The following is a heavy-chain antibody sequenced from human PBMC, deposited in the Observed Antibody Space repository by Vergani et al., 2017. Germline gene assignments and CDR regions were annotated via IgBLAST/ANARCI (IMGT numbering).Heavy chain of an antibody. CDR3: ARDLYDFLAGNGFDP. J-gene: IGHJ5*02. D-gene: IGHD3-3*01. CDR2: SSAYNGNT. V-gene: IGHV1-18*01. CDR1: GYTFTSYG. Sequence: QVQLVQSGAEVKKPGASVKVSCKASGYTFTSYGISWVRQAPGQGLEWMGWSSAYNGNTNSAQKLQGRVTMTADTSTSTAYMELRSLRSDDTAVYYCARDLYDFLAGNGFDPWGQGTLVTVSS.